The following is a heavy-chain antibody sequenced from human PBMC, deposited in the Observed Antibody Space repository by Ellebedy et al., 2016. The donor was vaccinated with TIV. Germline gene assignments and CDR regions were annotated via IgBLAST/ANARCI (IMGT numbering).Heavy chain of an antibody. D-gene: IGHD6-19*01. CDR2: INTNTGNP. V-gene: IGHV7-4-1*01. CDR3: AREGRDLHSGWHLSADY. J-gene: IGHJ4*02. Sequence: AASVKVSCKASGYSFINYAMNWVRQAPGQGLEWVGWINTNTGNPTYAQCFTGRFVFSLDTSVSPAYLQIDSLKAEDTALYYCAREGRDLHSGWHLSADYWGQGTLVTVSS. CDR1: GYSFINYA.